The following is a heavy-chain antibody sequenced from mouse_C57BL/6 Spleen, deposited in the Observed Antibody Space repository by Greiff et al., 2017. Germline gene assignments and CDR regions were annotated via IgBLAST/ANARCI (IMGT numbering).Heavy chain of an antibody. Sequence: QVQLQQSGAELVKPGASVKISCKASGYAFSSYWMNWVKQRPGKGLEWIGQIYPGDGDTNSNGKFKGKATLTADKSSSTAYMQLSSLTSEDSAVYFCARSPVNWSWFAYWGQGTLVTVSA. V-gene: IGHV1-80*01. J-gene: IGHJ3*01. CDR2: IYPGDGDT. CDR3: ARSPVNWSWFAY. CDR1: GYAFSSYW. D-gene: IGHD4-1*01.